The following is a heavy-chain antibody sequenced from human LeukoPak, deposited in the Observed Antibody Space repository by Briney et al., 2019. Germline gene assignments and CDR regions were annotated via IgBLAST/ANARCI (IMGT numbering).Heavy chain of an antibody. J-gene: IGHJ5*02. V-gene: IGHV1-18*01. D-gene: IGHD3-10*01. CDR1: GYTFTSYG. CDR3: ARDLSQGYGSGSFSS. CDR2: INTYNGYT. Sequence: GASVKVSCKASGYTFTSYGISWVRQAPGQGLEWMGWINTYNGYTKYTQKFQGRVTMTTDTSTSTAYMELRSLRSDDTAVFYCARDLSQGYGSGSFSSWGQGTLVTVSS.